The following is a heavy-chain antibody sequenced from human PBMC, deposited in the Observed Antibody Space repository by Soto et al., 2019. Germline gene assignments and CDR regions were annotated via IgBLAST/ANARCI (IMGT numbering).Heavy chain of an antibody. V-gene: IGHV1-8*01. Sequence: QVQLVQSGAEVKKPGASVKVSCKASGYTFTSYDINWVRQATGQGLERMGWMNPNSGNTGYTQKFQGRVTMTRNTSISTAYRELSSLRSEDTAVYYCAGEGGSSNAFDIWGQGTMVTVSS. D-gene: IGHD6-6*01. CDR1: GYTFTSYD. J-gene: IGHJ3*02. CDR2: MNPNSGNT. CDR3: AGEGGSSNAFDI.